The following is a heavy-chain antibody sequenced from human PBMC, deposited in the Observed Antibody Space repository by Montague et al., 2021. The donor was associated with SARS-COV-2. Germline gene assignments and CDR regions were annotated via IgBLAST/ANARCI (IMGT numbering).Heavy chain of an antibody. D-gene: IGHD3-9*01. CDR3: ARDRSEYYDILTGYFGAFDI. CDR1: GFTFRSYA. J-gene: IGHJ3*02. V-gene: IGHV3-30-3*01. CDR2: ISYDGSNK. Sequence: SLRLSCAASGFTFRSYAMHWVRQAPGKGLEWVAVISYDGSNKYYADSVKGRFTIARDNSKNTLYLQMNSLRDEDTAVYNCARDRSEYYDILTGYFGAFDIWGQGTMVTVSS.